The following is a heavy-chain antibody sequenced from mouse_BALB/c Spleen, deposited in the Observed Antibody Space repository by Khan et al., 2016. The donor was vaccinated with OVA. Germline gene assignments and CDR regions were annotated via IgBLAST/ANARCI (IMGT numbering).Heavy chain of an antibody. CDR3: ARGSSRAMDY. J-gene: IGHJ4*01. D-gene: IGHD1-1*01. V-gene: IGHV9-3-1*01. Sequence: QIQLVQSGPELKKPGETVKISCKASGYTFTNYGMNWVKQAPGKGLKWMGWIYTYTGEPTYADDFKGRFAFSLESSASTAYLQINNLTNEDTSTYFCARGSSRAMDYWGQGTSVTVSS. CDR2: IYTYTGEP. CDR1: GYTFTNYG.